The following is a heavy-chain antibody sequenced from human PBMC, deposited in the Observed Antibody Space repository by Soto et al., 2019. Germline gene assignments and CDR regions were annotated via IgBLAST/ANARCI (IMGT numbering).Heavy chain of an antibody. CDR1: GGSISSGDYY. D-gene: IGHD3-3*01. J-gene: IGHJ5*02. CDR3: ARWWSGSRQGFDP. Sequence: QVQLQESGPGLVKPSQTLSLTCTVSGGSISSGDYYWSWIRQHPGKGLEWIGYIYYSGSTYYNPSRKSRVTXSXDXTKNPCSLKLSSVTAADTAVYYCARWWSGSRQGFDPWGQGTLVTVSS. V-gene: IGHV4-31*03. CDR2: IYYSGST.